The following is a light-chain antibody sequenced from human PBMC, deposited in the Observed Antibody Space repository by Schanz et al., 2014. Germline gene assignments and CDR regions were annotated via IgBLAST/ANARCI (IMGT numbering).Light chain of an antibody. CDR1: SSDVGSYNL. V-gene: IGLV2-14*02. CDR2: EVS. J-gene: IGLJ3*02. CDR3: SSYTSSSTLA. Sequence: QSALTQPASVSGSPGQSITISCTGTSSDVGSYNLVSWYQQHPGKAPKLMIYEVSKRPSGVPDRFSGSKSGNTASLTVSGLQAEDEADYFCSSYTSSSTLAFGGGTKLTVL.